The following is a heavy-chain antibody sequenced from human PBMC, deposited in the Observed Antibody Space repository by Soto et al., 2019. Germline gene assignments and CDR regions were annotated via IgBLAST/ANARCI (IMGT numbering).Heavy chain of an antibody. D-gene: IGHD4-17*01. Sequence: PSETLSLTCAVSGEYISNGYYWAWIRQPPGKWLEWIGSIYYSGSTYYNPSLKSRVTISVDTSKNQFSLKLSSVTAADTAVYYCARQNYGDYGGGFDYWGQGTLVTVSS. CDR3: ARQNYGDYGGGFDY. CDR2: IYYSGST. V-gene: IGHV4-38-2*01. J-gene: IGHJ4*02. CDR1: GEYISNGYY.